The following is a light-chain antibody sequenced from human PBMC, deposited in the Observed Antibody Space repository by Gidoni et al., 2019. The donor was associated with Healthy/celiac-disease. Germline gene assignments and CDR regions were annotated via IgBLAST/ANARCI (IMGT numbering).Light chain of an antibody. J-gene: IGKJ3*01. CDR3: QQYNNWPPGVT. Sequence: EIVLTQSPATLSVSPGERATLSCRASQSVSSNLAWYPQKPGQAPRLLIYGASTRATGIPARFSGIGSGTEFTLTISSLQSEDFAVYYCQQYNNWPPGVTFGPGTKVDIK. CDR1: QSVSSN. V-gene: IGKV3-15*01. CDR2: GAS.